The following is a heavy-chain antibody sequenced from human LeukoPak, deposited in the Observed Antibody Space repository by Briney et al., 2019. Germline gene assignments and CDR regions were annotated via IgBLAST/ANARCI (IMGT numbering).Heavy chain of an antibody. V-gene: IGHV4-59*01. J-gene: IGHJ4*02. Sequence: KPSETLSLTCTVSGGSISSYYWSWIRQPPGKGLEWIGYIYDSGSTNYNPSLKSRVTISVDTSKNQFSLKLSPVTAADTAVYYCARNQRGYNYGPFDYWGQGTLVTVSS. CDR2: IYDSGST. CDR1: GGSISSYY. CDR3: ARNQRGYNYGPFDY. D-gene: IGHD5-18*01.